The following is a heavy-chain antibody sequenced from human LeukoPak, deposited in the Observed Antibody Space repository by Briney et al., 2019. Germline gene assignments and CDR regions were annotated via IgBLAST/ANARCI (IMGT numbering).Heavy chain of an antibody. Sequence: PSGTLSLTCGVSGGSISGTNWWSWVRQPPGQGLEWIGEVHLDGRTNFNPSLKSRLTMSVDLSENHVSLKLTSVTAADTAVYYCAREGGFYRPLDYSGQGTLVTVSS. J-gene: IGHJ4*02. V-gene: IGHV4-4*02. CDR1: GGSISGTNW. CDR3: AREGGFYRPLDY. D-gene: IGHD6-25*01. CDR2: VHLDGRT.